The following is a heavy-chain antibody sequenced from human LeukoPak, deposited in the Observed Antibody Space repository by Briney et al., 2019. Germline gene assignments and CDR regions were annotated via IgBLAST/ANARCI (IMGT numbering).Heavy chain of an antibody. Sequence: KPGGSLRLSCAVSGITFSDYYMNWIRQAPGRGLEWTSYISPNSTYTDSADSVKGRFTISRDNAKNSLFLQIDSLRVEDTAVYYCAAGTAADYWGQGTLVAVSS. J-gene: IGHJ4*02. V-gene: IGHV3-11*03. CDR3: AAGTAADY. CDR2: ISPNSTYT. D-gene: IGHD6-13*01. CDR1: GITFSDYY.